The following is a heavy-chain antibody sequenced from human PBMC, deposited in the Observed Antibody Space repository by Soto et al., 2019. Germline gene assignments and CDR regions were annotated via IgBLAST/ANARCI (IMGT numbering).Heavy chain of an antibody. V-gene: IGHV4-34*01. J-gene: IGHJ5*02. Sequence: QVQLQQWGAGLLKPSETLSLTCAVYGGSFSGYYWSWIRQPPGKGLEWIGEINHSGSTKYNPSLKSRVTISVDTSKNQFSLKLSSVTAADTAVYYCARGGIHYGSGSYYNGNWFDPWGQGTLVTVSS. CDR3: ARGGIHYGSGSYYNGNWFDP. CDR2: INHSGST. CDR1: GGSFSGYY. D-gene: IGHD3-10*01.